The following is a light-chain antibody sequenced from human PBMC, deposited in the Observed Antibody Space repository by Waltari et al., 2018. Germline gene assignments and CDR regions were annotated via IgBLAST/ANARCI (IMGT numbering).Light chain of an antibody. J-gene: IGKJ1*01. Sequence: EIVLTQSLGTLSLSSGERATLPCRASQRVSTYLAWYQQTPRQAPRLLIYQASSRATGIPDRFSGRGSGTDVSLTISRLEPEDFAVYYCQHYVSLPVTFGQGTKVEIK. CDR3: QHYVSLPVT. CDR2: QAS. V-gene: IGKV3-20*01. CDR1: QRVSTY.